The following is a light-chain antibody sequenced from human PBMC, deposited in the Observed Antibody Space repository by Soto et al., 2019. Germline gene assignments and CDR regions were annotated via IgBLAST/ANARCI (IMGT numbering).Light chain of an antibody. CDR3: QQYNHWPGT. CDR2: AAS. Sequence: TVMTHSPSTLSVSPGERVTLSCRASQSVAKNVAWYQHKPGQPPRLLIYAASTRATGIPARFDGSGSGTEFTLTISSLQSEDFAVYFCQQYNHWPGTFGQGTKVDIK. V-gene: IGKV3-15*01. CDR1: QSVAKN. J-gene: IGKJ2*01.